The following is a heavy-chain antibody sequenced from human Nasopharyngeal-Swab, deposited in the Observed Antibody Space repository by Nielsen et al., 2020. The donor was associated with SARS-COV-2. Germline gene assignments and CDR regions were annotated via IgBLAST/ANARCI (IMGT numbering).Heavy chain of an antibody. Sequence: SETLSLTCTVSGGSISSGGYYWSWIRQHPGKGLEWIGYIYYSGSTYYNPSLKSRVTISVDTSKNQFSLKLSSVTAADTAVYCCAREEYCSGGSCYRWDWFDPWGQGTLVTVSS. CDR1: GGSISSGGYY. CDR2: IYYSGST. CDR3: AREEYCSGGSCYRWDWFDP. V-gene: IGHV4-31*03. D-gene: IGHD2-15*01. J-gene: IGHJ5*02.